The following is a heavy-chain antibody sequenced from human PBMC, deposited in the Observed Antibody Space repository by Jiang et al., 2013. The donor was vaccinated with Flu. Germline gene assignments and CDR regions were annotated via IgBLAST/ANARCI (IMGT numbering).Heavy chain of an antibody. CDR3: ARGPVIVVVPADKGNWFDP. V-gene: IGHV6-1*01. D-gene: IGHD2-2*01. Sequence: LSLTCAISGDSVSSNSAAWNWIRQSPSRGLEWLGRTYYRSKWYNDYAVSVKSRITINPDTSKNQFSLQLNSVTPEDTAVYYCARGPVIVVVPADKGNWFDPWGQGTLVTVSS. J-gene: IGHJ5*02. CDR2: TYYRSKWYN. CDR1: GDSVSSNSAA.